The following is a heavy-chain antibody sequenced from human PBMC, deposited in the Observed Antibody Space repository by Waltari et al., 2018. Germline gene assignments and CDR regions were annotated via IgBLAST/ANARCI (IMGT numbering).Heavy chain of an antibody. CDR3: AREGGSYSEGYYYMDV. V-gene: IGHV4-30-4*08. CDR2: IYYSVRT. CDR1: GGSISSGDYY. D-gene: IGHD1-26*01. Sequence: QVQLQESGPGLVKPSQTLSLTCTVSGGSISSGDYYWSWIRQPPGKGLEWIGYIYYSVRTYYNAALKGRVNISVETSKNQFSLKVSSVTAADTAVYYCAREGGSYSEGYYYMDVWGKGTTVTVSS. J-gene: IGHJ6*03.